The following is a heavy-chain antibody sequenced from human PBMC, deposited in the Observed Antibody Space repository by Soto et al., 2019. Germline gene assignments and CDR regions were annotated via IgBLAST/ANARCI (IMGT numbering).Heavy chain of an antibody. V-gene: IGHV1-18*01. CDR1: GYTFTSYG. CDR3: ARGGGVYAYRYYYYYYYMDV. D-gene: IGHD2-8*01. J-gene: IGHJ6*03. Sequence: QVQLVQSGAEVKKPGASVKVSCKASGYTFTSYGISWVRQAPGQGLESMGWISAYNGNTNYAQKLKGRGTMTTDTSTSTASMELRSLRSAYTAVYYCARGGGVYAYRYYYYYYYMDVWGKGTTVTVSS. CDR2: ISAYNGNT.